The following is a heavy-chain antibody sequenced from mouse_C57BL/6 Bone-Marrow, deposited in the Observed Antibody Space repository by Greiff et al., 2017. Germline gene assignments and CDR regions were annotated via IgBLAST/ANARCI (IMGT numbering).Heavy chain of an antibody. J-gene: IGHJ4*01. Sequence: VQLVESGAELARPGASVKLSCKASGYTFTSYGISWVKQRPGQGLEWIGEIYPSSGNTYYNEKFKGKATLTADKSSSTAYMGLRSLTSEDSAVYSCARQAAAMDYWGQGTTGTVSS. CDR3: ARQAAAMDY. CDR2: IYPSSGNT. CDR1: GYTFTSYG. V-gene: IGHV1-81*01. D-gene: IGHD3-2*02.